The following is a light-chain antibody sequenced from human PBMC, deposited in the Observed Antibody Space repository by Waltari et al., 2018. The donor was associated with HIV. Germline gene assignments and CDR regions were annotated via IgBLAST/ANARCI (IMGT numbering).Light chain of an antibody. Sequence: NFMLTQPHSVSESPGKTVTISCTRSSGSIARNFVQWYQQRPGSYPTTVIYESHHRPSGVPDRFSGSIDRSSNSASLTISGLKTEDEADYYCQSYDTNRQWVFGGGTKLTVL. J-gene: IGLJ3*02. CDR2: ESH. V-gene: IGLV6-57*01. CDR1: SGSIARNF. CDR3: QSYDTNRQWV.